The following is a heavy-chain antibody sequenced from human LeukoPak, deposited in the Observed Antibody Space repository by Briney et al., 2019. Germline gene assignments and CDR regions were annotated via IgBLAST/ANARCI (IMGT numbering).Heavy chain of an antibody. D-gene: IGHD6-25*01. CDR2: INHSGST. V-gene: IGHV4-34*01. CDR3: ARAADARNSGIGY. CDR1: GGSFSGYY. J-gene: IGHJ4*02. Sequence: SETLSLTCAVYGGSFSGYYWSWIRQPPGKGLEWIGEINHSGSTNYNPSLKSRVTISVDTSKNQFSLKLSSVTAADTAVYYCARAADARNSGIGYWGQGTLVTVSS.